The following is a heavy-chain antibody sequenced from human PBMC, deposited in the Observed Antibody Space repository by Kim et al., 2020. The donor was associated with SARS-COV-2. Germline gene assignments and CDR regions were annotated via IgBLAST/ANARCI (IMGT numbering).Heavy chain of an antibody. CDR3: AREGYTGSAAVAFDT. D-gene: IGHD1-26*01. CDR2: IYSSGGS. CDR1: GFTVSSNY. Sequence: GGSLRLSCAVSGFTVSSNYMSWVRQAPGKGLEWVAVIYSSGGSYYADSVKGRFTISRDKSKNTLFLEMNTLRAEDTALYFCAREGYTGSAAVAFDTWGQGTMVTVGS. J-gene: IGHJ3*02. V-gene: IGHV3-53*01.